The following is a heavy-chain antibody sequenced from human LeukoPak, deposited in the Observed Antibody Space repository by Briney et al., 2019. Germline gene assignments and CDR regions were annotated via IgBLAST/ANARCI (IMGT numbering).Heavy chain of an antibody. CDR2: IDQSGGRN. CDR1: GFTFIRFW. CDR3: ARDVEGGTFDI. J-gene: IGHJ3*02. V-gene: IGHV3-7*05. D-gene: IGHD3-16*01. Sequence: GGSLRLSCAASGFTFIRFWMNWVRQAPGRGLEWVANIDQSGGRNNYVDSVKGQFTISRDNAKNSLFLEMSSLRADDTAVYFCARDVEGGTFDIWGQGTTVTVSS.